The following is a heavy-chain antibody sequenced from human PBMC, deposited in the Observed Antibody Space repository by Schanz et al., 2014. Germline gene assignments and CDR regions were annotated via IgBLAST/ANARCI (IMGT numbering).Heavy chain of an antibody. D-gene: IGHD3-10*01. CDR3: AKDQLANYRGSGYNWFDP. V-gene: IGHV3-23*01. CDR2: ISGSGGST. Sequence: DVQLLESGGGLVQPGGSLRLSCAASGFTLTSYALTWVRQAPGKGLEWVAGISGSGGSTDYADSVKGRFTISRDNSKNTLYLQMNSLRADDTAVYYCAKDQLANYRGSGYNWFDPWGQGTLVTVSS. CDR1: GFTLTSYA. J-gene: IGHJ5*02.